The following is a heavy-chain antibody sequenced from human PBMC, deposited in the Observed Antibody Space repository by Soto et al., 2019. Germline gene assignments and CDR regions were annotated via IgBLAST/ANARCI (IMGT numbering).Heavy chain of an antibody. CDR3: AKKELDCSGGSCYSYYYYYMDV. D-gene: IGHD2-15*01. CDR2: ISGSGGST. Sequence: EVQLLESGGGLVQPGGSLRLSCAASGFTFSSYAMSWVRQAPGKGLEWVSAISGSGGSTYYADSVKGRFTISRDNSKNTLYLQMNSLRAEDTAVYYCAKKELDCSGGSCYSYYYYYMDVWGKGTTVTVSS. V-gene: IGHV3-23*01. CDR1: GFTFSSYA. J-gene: IGHJ6*03.